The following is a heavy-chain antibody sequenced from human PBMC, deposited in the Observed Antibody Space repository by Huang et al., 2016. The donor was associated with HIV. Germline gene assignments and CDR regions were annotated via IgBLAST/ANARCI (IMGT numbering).Heavy chain of an antibody. J-gene: IGHJ4*02. CDR2: ISYDGKTK. D-gene: IGHD6-13*01. CDR3: AKGGSAAAVLDF. CDR1: GFTFSSYG. Sequence: QVQLVESGGGVVQPGRSLRISCAASGFTFSSYGMQWVRQAPGKGLEWWAVISYDGKTKYYADCVKGRCSISRDNSKTTVYLQLNSLRVEDTAVYYCAKGGSAAAVLDFWGQGTLVTVSS. V-gene: IGHV3-30*18.